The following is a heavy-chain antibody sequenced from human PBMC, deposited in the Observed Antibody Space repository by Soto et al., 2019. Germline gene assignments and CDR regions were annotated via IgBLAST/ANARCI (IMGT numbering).Heavy chain of an antibody. D-gene: IGHD3-10*01. Sequence: QVQLVQSGAEVKKPGASVKVSCKASGYTFTSYNMHWVRQAPGQGLEWVGMINPLGFSTTYAQKCRGRVTMTRDTSTSIVYMELTNLRSEDTAVYYCARAAGRFGELCWFDPWGQGTLVTVSS. V-gene: IGHV1-46*01. CDR3: ARAAGRFGELCWFDP. J-gene: IGHJ5*02. CDR1: GYTFTSYN. CDR2: INPLGFST.